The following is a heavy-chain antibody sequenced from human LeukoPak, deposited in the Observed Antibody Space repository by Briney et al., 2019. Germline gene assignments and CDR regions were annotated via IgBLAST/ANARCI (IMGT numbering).Heavy chain of an antibody. CDR2: ISSSSSTI. V-gene: IGHV3-48*02. CDR3: ARLSEPHYYYYYYMDV. Sequence: GGSLSLSCAASGFTFSSYSMNWVRQAPGKGLEWVSYISSSSSTIYYADSVKGRFTISRDNAKNSLYLQMNSLRDEDTAVYYCARLSEPHYYYYYYMDVWGKGTTVTVSS. CDR1: GFTFSSYS. J-gene: IGHJ6*03.